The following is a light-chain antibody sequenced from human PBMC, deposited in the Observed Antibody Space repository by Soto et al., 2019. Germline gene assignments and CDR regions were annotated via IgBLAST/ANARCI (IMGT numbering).Light chain of an antibody. J-gene: IGKJ1*01. CDR2: DAS. Sequence: EIVLTQSPATLSLSPGERATLSCRASQSVSSYLAWYQQKPGQAPRLLIYDASNRATGIPARFSGSGSGTDVTLTISSLVPEDFAVYYCQQRSNWPWTFGQGTKVEIK. CDR3: QQRSNWPWT. CDR1: QSVSSY. V-gene: IGKV3-11*01.